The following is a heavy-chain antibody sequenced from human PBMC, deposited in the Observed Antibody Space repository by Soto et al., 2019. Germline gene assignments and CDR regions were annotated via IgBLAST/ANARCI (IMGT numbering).Heavy chain of an antibody. J-gene: IGHJ5*02. CDR3: ARAYDWNYA. Sequence: SCPTLVNPTQTLTLTCTVSGFSLTTIGVVVGWIRQSPGKGLEWLASVYWHDDLRYNPSLKDRLTISRDTSKNQVVLTMTNMDPVDTATYYCARAYDWNYAWGQGILVTVSS. D-gene: IGHD1-7*01. V-gene: IGHV2-5*01. CDR2: VYWHDDL. CDR1: GFSLTTIGVV.